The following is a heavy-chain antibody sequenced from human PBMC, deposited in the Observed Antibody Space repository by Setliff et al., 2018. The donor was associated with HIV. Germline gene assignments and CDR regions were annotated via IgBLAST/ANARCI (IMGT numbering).Heavy chain of an antibody. Sequence: SETLSLTCAVYGGSFSGYDWSWIRQPPGKGLEWIGEINHSGSTNYNPSLKSRVTISVDTSKNQFSLKLYSVTAADTSVYYCARRAEDLAINPPSFDYYFDYWGQGTPVTVSS. D-gene: IGHD3-9*01. CDR3: ARRAEDLAINPPSFDYYFDY. CDR2: INHSGST. CDR1: GGSFSGYD. V-gene: IGHV4-34*01. J-gene: IGHJ4*02.